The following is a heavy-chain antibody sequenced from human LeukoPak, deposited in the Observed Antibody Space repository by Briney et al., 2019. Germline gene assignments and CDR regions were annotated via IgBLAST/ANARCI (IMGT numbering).Heavy chain of an antibody. V-gene: IGHV4-34*01. CDR2: ISHSGST. J-gene: IGHJ4*02. CDR1: GGSFSGYY. CDR3: ARGRRFMVRGWFDY. D-gene: IGHD3-10*01. Sequence: SETLSLTCAVYGGSFSGYYWSWIRQPPGKGLEWIGEISHSGSTNYNPSLKSRVTISVDTSKNQFSLKLSSVTAADTAVYYCARGRRFMVRGWFDYWGQGTLVTVSS.